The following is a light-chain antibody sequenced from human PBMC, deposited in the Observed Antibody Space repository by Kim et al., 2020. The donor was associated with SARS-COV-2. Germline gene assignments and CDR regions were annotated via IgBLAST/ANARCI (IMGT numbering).Light chain of an antibody. Sequence: VSVSRGRPARVSCSGDNLGDKYACWKQEKPGQSQVLVIYQGSKRPSGIPERFSGCNSGNTATLPISGAQAMDEADYYCQAWDSSVVFGGGTQLTVL. J-gene: IGLJ2*01. V-gene: IGLV3-1*01. CDR2: QGS. CDR1: NLGDKY. CDR3: QAWDSSVV.